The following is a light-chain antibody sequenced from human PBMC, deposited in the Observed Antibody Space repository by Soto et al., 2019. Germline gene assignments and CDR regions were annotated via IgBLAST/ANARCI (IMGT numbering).Light chain of an antibody. J-gene: IGKJ5*01. CDR3: QQYGTAPIT. CDR2: GAS. V-gene: IGKV3-20*01. Sequence: EIVLTQSPGTLSLSQGERSTLSCRASQSVSSSYLAWYQQKPGQAPRLLIYGASSRATGIPDRFSGSGSGTDFTLTISRVEPEDFAVYYCQQYGTAPITFGQGTRLEIK. CDR1: QSVSSSY.